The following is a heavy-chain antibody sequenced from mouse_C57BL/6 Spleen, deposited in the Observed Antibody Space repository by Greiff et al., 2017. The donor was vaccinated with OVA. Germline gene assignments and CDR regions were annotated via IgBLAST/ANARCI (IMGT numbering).Heavy chain of an antibody. CDR1: GYTFTSYW. D-gene: IGHD2-3*01. Sequence: VQLQQPGAELVRPGSSVKLSCKASGYTFTSYWMHWAKQRPIQGLEWIGNIDPSDSETHYNQKFKDKATVTVDKSNSSAYMQLSSLTSEDSAVYYCARKDDVYDYWDCWGQGTTLTVSS. V-gene: IGHV1-52*01. J-gene: IGHJ2*01. CDR2: IDPSDSET. CDR3: ARKDDVYDYWDC.